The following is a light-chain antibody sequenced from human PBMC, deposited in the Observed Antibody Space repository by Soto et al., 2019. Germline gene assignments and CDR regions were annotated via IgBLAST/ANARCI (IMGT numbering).Light chain of an antibody. CDR2: DAS. V-gene: IGKV1-33*01. Sequence: DIQMTQSPSALYASVGDRVTITCQASQDISDVLNWYQQQPGKAPKVLIYDASKLQTGVPSTFSGRGSGKDFTFTISSLQPDDSGTYYCQQFYDLPITFGQGTRMEIK. CDR3: QQFYDLPIT. CDR1: QDISDV. J-gene: IGKJ5*01.